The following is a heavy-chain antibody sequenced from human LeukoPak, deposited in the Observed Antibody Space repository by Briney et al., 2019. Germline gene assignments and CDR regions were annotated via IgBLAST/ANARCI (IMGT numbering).Heavy chain of an antibody. Sequence: GGSLRLSCAASGFTFSSYSMNWVRQAPGKGLEWVSSISSSSSYIYYADSVKGRFTISRDNAKNSLYLQMNSLRAEDTAVYYCAGGSSSWSGMDVWGKGTTVTVSS. CDR3: AGGSSSWSGMDV. CDR1: GFTFSSYS. J-gene: IGHJ6*03. CDR2: ISSSSSYI. D-gene: IGHD6-13*01. V-gene: IGHV3-21*01.